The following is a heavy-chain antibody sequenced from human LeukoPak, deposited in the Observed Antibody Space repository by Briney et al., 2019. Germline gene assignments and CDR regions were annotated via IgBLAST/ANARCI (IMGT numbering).Heavy chain of an antibody. V-gene: IGHV3-9*01. CDR3: AEDSGEDEGLQFDY. CDR1: GFTVSSNY. D-gene: IGHD4-11*01. J-gene: IGHJ4*02. CDR2: ISWNSGSI. Sequence: GGSLRLSCAASGFTVSSNYMSWVRQAPGKGLEWVSGISWNSGSIGYADSVKGRFTISRDNAKNSLYLQMNSLRAEDTALYYCAEDSGEDEGLQFDYWGQGTLVTVSS.